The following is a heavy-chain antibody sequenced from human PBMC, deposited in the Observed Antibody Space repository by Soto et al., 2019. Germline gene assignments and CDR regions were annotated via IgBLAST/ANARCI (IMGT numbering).Heavy chain of an antibody. V-gene: IGHV1-18*04. J-gene: IGHJ4*02. CDR1: GYTFTIYG. Sequence: ASVKVSCKASGYTFTIYGISWVRQAAGQGLEWMGWISAYNGNTNYAKKLQGRVTMTTDTSTSTAYMELRSLRSDDTAVYYCAREALFGVVSPFDYWGQGTLVTVSS. CDR2: ISAYNGNT. CDR3: AREALFGVVSPFDY. D-gene: IGHD3-3*01.